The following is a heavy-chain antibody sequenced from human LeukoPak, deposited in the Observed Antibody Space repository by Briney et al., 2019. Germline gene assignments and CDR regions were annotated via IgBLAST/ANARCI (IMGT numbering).Heavy chain of an antibody. D-gene: IGHD6-13*01. CDR2: IYYSGST. J-gene: IGHJ4*02. V-gene: IGHV4-30-4*01. CDR1: GGSISSGDYY. Sequence: PSETLSLTCTVSGGSISSGDYYWTWIRQPPGKGLEWIGYIYYSGSTYYNPSLKSRVTISVDKSKNQFSLKLSSVTAADTAVYYCATRTRIAAAGTSGYWGQGTLVTVSS. CDR3: ATRTRIAAAGTSGY.